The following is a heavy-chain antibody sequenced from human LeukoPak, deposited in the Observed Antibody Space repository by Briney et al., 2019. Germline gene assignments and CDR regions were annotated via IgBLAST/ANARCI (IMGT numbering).Heavy chain of an antibody. D-gene: IGHD3-10*01. CDR1: GGSVSSVSSY. J-gene: IGHJ4*02. V-gene: IGHV4-61*02. Sequence: PSETLSLTCTVSGGSVSSVSSYWSWIRQPAGKGLEWIGRIYTSGSTNYNPSLKSRVTISVDTSKNQFSLKLSSVTAADTAVYYCARDYWFGELFDYWGQGTLVTVSS. CDR3: ARDYWFGELFDY. CDR2: IYTSGST.